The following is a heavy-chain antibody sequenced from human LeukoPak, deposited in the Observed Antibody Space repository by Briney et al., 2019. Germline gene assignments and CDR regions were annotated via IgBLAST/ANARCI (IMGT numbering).Heavy chain of an antibody. CDR1: GGSFSGYY. CDR2: INHSGST. J-gene: IGHJ4*02. D-gene: IGHD3-9*01. CDR3: ARGIQPNYDILTGFDY. Sequence: SEPLSLTCAVYGGSFSGYYWSWIRQPPGKGLEWIGEINHSGSTTYNPSLKSRVTISVDTSKNQFSLKLSSVTAADTAVYYCARGIQPNYDILTGFDYWGQGTLVTVSS. V-gene: IGHV4-34*01.